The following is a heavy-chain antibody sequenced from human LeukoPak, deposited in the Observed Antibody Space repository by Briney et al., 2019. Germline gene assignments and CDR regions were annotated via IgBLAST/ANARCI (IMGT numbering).Heavy chain of an antibody. CDR2: ITSSSTYT. CDR1: GFTFNTYN. J-gene: IGHJ6*03. V-gene: IGHV3-21*01. CDR3: AREHYFYYLDA. Sequence: GGSLRLSCAASGFTFNTYNMNWVRQAPGKGLEWVSSITSSSTYTFYADSVKGRFTISRDNAENSLYLQMNNLRAEDTAVYYCAREHYFYYLDAWGKGTTVTVSS.